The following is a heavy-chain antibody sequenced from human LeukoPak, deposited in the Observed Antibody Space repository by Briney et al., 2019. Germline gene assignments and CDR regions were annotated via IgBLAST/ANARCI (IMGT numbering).Heavy chain of an antibody. Sequence: PSETLSLTCTVSGGSISSSSYYWGWIRQPPGKGLEWIESIYYSGSTYYNPSLKSRVTISVDTSKNQFSLKLSSVTAADTAVYYCARGSFTAYYYYYMDVWGKGTTVTISS. CDR1: GGSISSSSYY. CDR3: ARGSFTAYYYYYMDV. CDR2: IYYSGST. D-gene: IGHD5-18*01. J-gene: IGHJ6*03. V-gene: IGHV4-39*07.